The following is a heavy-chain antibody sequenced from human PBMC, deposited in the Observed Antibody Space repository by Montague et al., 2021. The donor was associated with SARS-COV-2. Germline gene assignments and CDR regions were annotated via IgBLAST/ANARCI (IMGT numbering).Heavy chain of an antibody. Sequence: SETLSLTCTVSGGSISSYNWSWIRQPPGKGRGWIGYIEYSVSTDYNPSLTSRVTISVDTSQNRFSLNLSSVTAADTAVYFCARLGLRYFDWLLFGEGYFDYWGQGTLVTVSS. V-gene: IGHV4-59*08. CDR3: ARLGLRYFDWLLFGEGYFDY. D-gene: IGHD3-9*01. J-gene: IGHJ4*02. CDR2: IEYSVST. CDR1: GGSISSYN.